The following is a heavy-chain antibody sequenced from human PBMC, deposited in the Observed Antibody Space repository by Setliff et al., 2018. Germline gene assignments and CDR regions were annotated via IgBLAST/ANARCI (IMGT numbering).Heavy chain of an antibody. J-gene: IGHJ5*02. D-gene: IGHD6-19*01. CDR1: GYTFTSYG. CDR2: ISAYNGNT. Sequence: ASVKVSCKASGYTFTSYGISWVRQAPGQGLEWMGWISAYNGNTNYAQKLQGRVTMTTDTSTSTAYMELRSLRSDDTAVYYCARDRWAVAVDHNWFDPWGQGTLVTVSS. V-gene: IGHV1-18*01. CDR3: ARDRWAVAVDHNWFDP.